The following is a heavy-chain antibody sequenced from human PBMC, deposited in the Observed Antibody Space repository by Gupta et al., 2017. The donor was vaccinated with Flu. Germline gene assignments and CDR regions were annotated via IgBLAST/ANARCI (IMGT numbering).Heavy chain of an antibody. CDR1: GFSLSNARMG. CDR3: ARIANDFYCSSTSCLQEVYFDY. D-gene: IGHD2-2*01. J-gene: IGHJ4*02. CDR2: IFSNDEK. V-gene: IGHV2-26*01. Sequence: QVTLKESGPVLVKPTETLTLTCTVSGFSLSNARMGVSWIRQPPGKALEWLAHIFSNDEKSYSTSLKSRLTISKDTSKSQVVLTMTNMDPVDTATYYCARIANDFYCSSTSCLQEVYFDYWGQGTLVTVSS.